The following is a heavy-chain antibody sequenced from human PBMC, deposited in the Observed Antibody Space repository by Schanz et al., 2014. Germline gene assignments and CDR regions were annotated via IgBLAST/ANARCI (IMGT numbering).Heavy chain of an antibody. V-gene: IGHV1-18*01. CDR2: ISAYTNNT. CDR1: RYTFNTYG. CDR3: ASSGAGYSSSWDFDY. Sequence: GPGVKEPGASVKVSCEASRYTFNTYGLNWVRQAPGQGLEWMGWISAYTNNTNYAQKFQGRVTITADKSTFTAYMDVSSLRSEDTAVYYCASSGAGYSSSWDFDYWGQGTLVTVSS. D-gene: IGHD6-13*01. J-gene: IGHJ4*02.